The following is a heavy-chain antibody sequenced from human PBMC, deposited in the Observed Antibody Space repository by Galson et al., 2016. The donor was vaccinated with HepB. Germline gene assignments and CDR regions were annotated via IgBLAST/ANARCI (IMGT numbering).Heavy chain of an antibody. CDR1: GYRFSAYF. CDR3: ARERGMVGAGFVDS. CDR2: TNPNSGDT. D-gene: IGHD1-26*01. V-gene: IGHV1-2*02. Sequence: SVKVSCKASGYRFSAYFIHWVRQAPGQGLEWVGWTNPNSGDTHYAQKFQGRVTLTWDTSISTAYMELSRLKSDDTAVYYCARERGMVGAGFVDSWGQGTLVTVSS. J-gene: IGHJ4*02.